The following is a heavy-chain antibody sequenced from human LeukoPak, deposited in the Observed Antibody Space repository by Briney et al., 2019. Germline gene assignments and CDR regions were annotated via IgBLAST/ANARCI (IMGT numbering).Heavy chain of an antibody. CDR1: GFTFSDYW. J-gene: IGHJ4*02. V-gene: IGHV3-7*01. D-gene: IGHD2-2*01. Sequence: PEGSLRLSCTASGFTFSDYWMTWVRQAPGKGLEWVANIKQDGSAKYYVDSVKGRFTISRDNAKNSLYLQMDSLRVEDTATYYCARWRGSTSVRSDYWGQGTLVTVPS. CDR2: IKQDGSAK. CDR3: ARWRGSTSVRSDY.